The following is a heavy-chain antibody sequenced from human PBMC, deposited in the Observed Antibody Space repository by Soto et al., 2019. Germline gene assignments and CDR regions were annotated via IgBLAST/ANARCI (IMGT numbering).Heavy chain of an antibody. CDR2: VYYAGNT. Sequence: PSETLSLTCTVSGGSINSYYWSWIRQSPGKGLEWIGYVYYAGNTTYSPSLKSRVTISVDTSQNQFSLELRSVTAADTAVYFCAKNGMIVFDSWGRGILVTVSS. CDR1: GGSINSYY. D-gene: IGHD3-22*01. J-gene: IGHJ4*02. V-gene: IGHV4-59*08. CDR3: AKNGMIVFDS.